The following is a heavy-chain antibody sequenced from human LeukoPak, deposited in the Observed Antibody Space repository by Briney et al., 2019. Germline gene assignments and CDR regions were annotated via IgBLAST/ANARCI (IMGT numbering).Heavy chain of an antibody. V-gene: IGHV4-34*01. CDR3: ARDCGSSGIGYWFDP. J-gene: IGHJ5*02. D-gene: IGHD6-13*01. CDR1: GGSFSGYY. Sequence: SETLSLTCAVYGGSFSGYYWSWIRQPPGKGLEWIGEINHSGSTNYNPFLKSRVTISVDTSKNQFSLKLSSVTAADTPVYYCARDCGSSGIGYWFDPWGQGTLVTVSS. CDR2: INHSGST.